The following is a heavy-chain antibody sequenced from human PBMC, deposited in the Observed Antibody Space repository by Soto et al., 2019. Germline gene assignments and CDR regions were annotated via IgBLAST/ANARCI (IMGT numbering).Heavy chain of an antibody. J-gene: IGHJ5*01. CDR3: ARAYGAGSFDF. D-gene: IGHD3-10*01. CDR1: GYTFRSYD. Sequence: QVQLVQSGAEVKKPGASVKVSCTGSGYTFRSYDIHWVRQATGQGLELMGWVNPNTGNTGYAQKFQGRVTMTRDMSKSSAYMEVNSLTSEDTAIYYCARAYGAGSFDFWGQGTLVSVSS. CDR2: VNPNTGNT. V-gene: IGHV1-8*01.